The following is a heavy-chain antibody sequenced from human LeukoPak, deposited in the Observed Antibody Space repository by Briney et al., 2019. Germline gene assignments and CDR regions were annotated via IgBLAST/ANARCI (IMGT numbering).Heavy chain of an antibody. CDR1: GGSISSYY. CDR3: ARVRVIDLYFDY. Sequence: LETLCLTCSVSGGSISSYYWSWIRQPPGKGLEWIGYIYYSGSTNYNPSLKSRVTISVDTSKNQFSLKLSSVTAADTAVYYCARVRVIDLYFDYWGHGTLVPVSS. J-gene: IGHJ4*01. CDR2: IYYSGST. D-gene: IGHD3-22*01. V-gene: IGHV4-59*01.